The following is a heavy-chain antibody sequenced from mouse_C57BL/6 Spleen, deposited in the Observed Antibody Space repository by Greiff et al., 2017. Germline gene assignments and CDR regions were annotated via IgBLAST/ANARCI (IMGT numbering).Heavy chain of an antibody. CDR3: ARRDGSSFNWYFDV. D-gene: IGHD1-1*01. CDR2: INPNNGGT. CDR1: GYTFTDYN. Sequence: EVQRVESGPELVKPGASVKIPCKASGYTFTDYNMDWVKQSHGKSLEWIGDINPNNGGTIYNQKFKGKATLTVDKSSSTAYMELRSLTSEDTAVYYCARRDGSSFNWYFDVWGTGTTVTVSS. V-gene: IGHV1-18*01. J-gene: IGHJ1*03.